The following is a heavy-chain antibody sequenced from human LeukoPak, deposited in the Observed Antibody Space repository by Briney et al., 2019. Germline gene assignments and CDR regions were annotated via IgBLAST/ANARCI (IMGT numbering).Heavy chain of an antibody. V-gene: IGHV4-59*01. Sequence: SETLSLTCTVSGGSISSYYWSWIRQPPGKGLEWIGYIYYSGSTNYNPSLKSRVTISVDTSKNQFSLKLSSVTAADTAVYYCARGGSYRDGWFDPWGRGTLVTVSS. CDR2: IYYSGST. CDR1: GGSISSYY. J-gene: IGHJ5*02. D-gene: IGHD1-26*01. CDR3: ARGGSYRDGWFDP.